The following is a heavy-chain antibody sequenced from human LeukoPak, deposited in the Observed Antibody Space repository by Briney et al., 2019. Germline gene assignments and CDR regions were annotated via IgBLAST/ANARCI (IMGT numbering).Heavy chain of an antibody. J-gene: IGHJ4*02. CDR1: AYSISSFY. D-gene: IGHD5-18*01. CDR3: ARHRRGNNFGYDY. V-gene: IGHV4-59*08. Sequence: SETLSLTCTVPAYSISSFYWGWIRQPPGKGLEWIGYVHYSGDTNYNPSLKSRATISVDTSKNQFSLNLNSVTAADTAVYYCARHRRGNNFGYDYWGQGTLVTVSS. CDR2: VHYSGDT.